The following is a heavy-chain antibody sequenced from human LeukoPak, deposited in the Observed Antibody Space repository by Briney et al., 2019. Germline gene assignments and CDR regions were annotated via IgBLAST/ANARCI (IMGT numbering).Heavy chain of an antibody. CDR3: ARDPLSSSTSRGSNWFDP. D-gene: IGHD2-2*01. CDR1: GYTFTSYG. Sequence: ASVKVSCKASGYTFTSYGISWVRQAPGQGLEWMGWIRAYNGNTNYAQKLQGRVTMTTDTSTSTAYMELRSLRSDDTAVYYCARDPLSSSTSRGSNWFDPWGQGTLVTVSS. J-gene: IGHJ5*02. V-gene: IGHV1-18*01. CDR2: IRAYNGNT.